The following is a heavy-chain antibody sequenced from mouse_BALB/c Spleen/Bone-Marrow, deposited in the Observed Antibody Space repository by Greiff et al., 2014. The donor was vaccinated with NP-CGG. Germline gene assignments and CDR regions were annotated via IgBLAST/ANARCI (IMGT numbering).Heavy chain of an antibody. D-gene: IGHD2-3*01. Sequence: EVKLVESGGGLVQPGGSLRLSCATSGFTFTDYYMSWVRQPPGKALEWLGFIRNKANGYTTEYSASVKGRLTISRDNSQSILYLQMNTLRAEDSATYYCARDRGLLRFDYWGQGTTLTVSS. J-gene: IGHJ2*01. V-gene: IGHV7-3*02. CDR3: ARDRGLLRFDY. CDR1: GFTFTDYY. CDR2: IRNKANGYTT.